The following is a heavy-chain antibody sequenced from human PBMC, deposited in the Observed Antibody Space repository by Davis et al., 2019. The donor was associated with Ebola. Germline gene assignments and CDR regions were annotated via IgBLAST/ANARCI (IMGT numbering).Heavy chain of an antibody. Sequence: ASVKVSCKASGYRFISYGFSWVRQAPGQGLEWMGWITTYNGQTIYAQNLQDRVTMTTDTSTNTAYLELRNLRSDDTAVYYCARGTSGSFDYWGQGTLVAVSP. V-gene: IGHV1-18*01. J-gene: IGHJ4*02. D-gene: IGHD1-26*01. CDR2: ITTYNGQT. CDR1: GYRFISYG. CDR3: ARGTSGSFDY.